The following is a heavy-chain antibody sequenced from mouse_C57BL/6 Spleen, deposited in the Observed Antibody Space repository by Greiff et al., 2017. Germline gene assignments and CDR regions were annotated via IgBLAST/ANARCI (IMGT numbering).Heavy chain of an antibody. J-gene: IGHJ3*01. D-gene: IGHD1-1*01. CDR3: ARSPYSSYPAWFAY. CDR1: GFTFSDYG. V-gene: IGHV5-17*01. Sequence: EVQLVESGGGLVKPGGSLKLSCAASGFTFSDYGMHWVRQAPEKGLEWVAYISSGRSTIYYADTVKGRFTISRDNAKNTLFLQMTSLRSEDTAMYDCARSPYSSYPAWFAYWGQGTLVTVSA. CDR2: ISSGRSTI.